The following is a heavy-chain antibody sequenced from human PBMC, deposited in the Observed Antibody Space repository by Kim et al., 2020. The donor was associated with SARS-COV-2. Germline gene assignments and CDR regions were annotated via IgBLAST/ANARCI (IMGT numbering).Heavy chain of an antibody. V-gene: IGHV1-8*01. D-gene: IGHD4-17*01. CDR1: GYTFTSYD. CDR3: ARGSLNSGDYDY. Sequence: ASVKVSCKASGYTFTSYDINWVRQATGQGLEWMGWMNPNSGNTGYAQKFQGRVTMTRNTSISTAYMELSSLRSEDTAVYYCARGSLNSGDYDYWGQGTLVTVSS. CDR2: MNPNSGNT. J-gene: IGHJ4*02.